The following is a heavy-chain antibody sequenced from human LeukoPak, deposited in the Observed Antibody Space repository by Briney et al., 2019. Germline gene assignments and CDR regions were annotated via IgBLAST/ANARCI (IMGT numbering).Heavy chain of an antibody. CDR3: ARGGWFGELSASSFDY. Sequence: GASVKVSCKASGGTFSFYAINWVRQAPGQGLEWMGRIIPIPGMANYAQKFQGRVTITADESTSTAYMELSSLRSEDTAVYYCARGGWFGELSASSFDYWGQGTPVTVSS. V-gene: IGHV1-69*04. CDR1: GGTFSFYA. CDR2: IIPIPGMA. J-gene: IGHJ4*02. D-gene: IGHD3-10*01.